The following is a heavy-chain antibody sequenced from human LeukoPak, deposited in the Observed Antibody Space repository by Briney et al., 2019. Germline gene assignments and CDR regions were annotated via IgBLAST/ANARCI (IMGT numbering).Heavy chain of an antibody. Sequence: GASVKVSCKASGGTFTSYYMHWVRQAPGQGLERMGIINPSGGSTNYAQKFQGRVTMTRDTSTNTVYMELSSLRSEDTAVYYCARGPSITMVRGGQWYYYMDVWGKGTTVTISS. CDR2: INPSGGST. J-gene: IGHJ6*03. D-gene: IGHD3-10*01. CDR1: GGTFTSYY. V-gene: IGHV1-46*01. CDR3: ARGPSITMVRGGQWYYYMDV.